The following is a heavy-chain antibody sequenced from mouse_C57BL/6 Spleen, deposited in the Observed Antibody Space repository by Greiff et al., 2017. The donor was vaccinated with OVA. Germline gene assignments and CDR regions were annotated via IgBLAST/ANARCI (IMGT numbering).Heavy chain of an antibody. CDR3: TTTYGSSYGFDY. V-gene: IGHV14-4*01. Sequence: EVQLQESGAELVRPGASVKLSCTASGFNIKDDYMHWVKQRPEQGLEWIGWIDPENGDTEYASKFQGKATITADTSSNTAYLQLSSLTSEDTAVYYCTTTYGSSYGFDYWGQGTTLTVSS. D-gene: IGHD1-1*01. J-gene: IGHJ2*01. CDR2: IDPENGDT. CDR1: GFNIKDDY.